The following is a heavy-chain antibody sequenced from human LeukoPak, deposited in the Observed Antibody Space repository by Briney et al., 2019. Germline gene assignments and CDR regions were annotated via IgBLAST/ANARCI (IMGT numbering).Heavy chain of an antibody. Sequence: RASVKVSCKASGYTFTGYYMHWVRQAPGQGLVWMGWINPNSGGTNYAQKFQGRVTMTRDTSISTAYMELSRLRSDDTAVYYCARVQKGDYFDYWGQGTLSPSPQ. CDR2: INPNSGGT. V-gene: IGHV1-2*02. J-gene: IGHJ4*02. CDR3: ARVQKGDYFDY. CDR1: GYTFTGYY.